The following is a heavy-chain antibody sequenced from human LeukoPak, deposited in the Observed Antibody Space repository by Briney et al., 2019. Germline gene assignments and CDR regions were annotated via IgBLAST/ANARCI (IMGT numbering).Heavy chain of an antibody. CDR3: AAGCTSSSCYWFYYADV. J-gene: IGHJ6*03. CDR2: INHSGST. CDR1: GGSFSGYY. V-gene: IGHV4-34*01. Sequence: SETLSLTCAVYGGSFSGYYWNWLRPPPGKGLDWIGEINHSGSTNYNPSLKSRVSISIDTSKKQFSLKLTSVTAADTAVYYCAAGCTSSSCYWFYYADVWGRGTAVTVSS. D-gene: IGHD2-2*01.